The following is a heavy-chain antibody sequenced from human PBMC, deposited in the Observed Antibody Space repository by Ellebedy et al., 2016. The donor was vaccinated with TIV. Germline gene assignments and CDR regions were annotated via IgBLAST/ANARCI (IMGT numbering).Heavy chain of an antibody. V-gene: IGHV5-51*01. D-gene: IGHD3-22*01. CDR3: ARHILGDDYDYSGLHSHFYYMDV. CDR1: GYNFTSYW. J-gene: IGHJ6*03. CDR2: IYPTDSET. Sequence: GKSLKISXQGSGYNFTSYWIGWVRQMPGKGLEWVGIIYPTDSETRYSPSFEGQVTISADKSISTAYLQWSNVKASDTAMYYCARHILGDDYDYSGLHSHFYYMDVWGKGTTVTVSS.